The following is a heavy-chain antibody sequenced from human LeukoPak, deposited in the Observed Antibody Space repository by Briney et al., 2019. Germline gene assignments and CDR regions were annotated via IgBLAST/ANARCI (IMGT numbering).Heavy chain of an antibody. Sequence: GRSLRLSCAASGFTFSSYAMHWVRQPLGKGLEWVAVISHDGRTKYYTDSMKGRITISGDNSKNTLFPQMNNLRSEDTAVYFCARPSPPGDGYNPPDHWGQGTLVTVSS. CDR2: ISHDGRTK. D-gene: IGHD5-24*01. CDR1: GFTFSSYA. J-gene: IGHJ4*02. V-gene: IGHV3-30*04. CDR3: ARPSPPGDGYNPPDH.